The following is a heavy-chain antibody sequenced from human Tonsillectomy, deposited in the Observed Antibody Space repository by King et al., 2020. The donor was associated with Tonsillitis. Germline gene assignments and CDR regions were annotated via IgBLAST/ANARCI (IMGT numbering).Heavy chain of an antibody. D-gene: IGHD4-17*01. CDR1: GFTFSGYG. J-gene: IGHJ3*02. V-gene: IGHV3-21*01. CDR3: ARDGAYNNDGDYAAFDI. Sequence: VQLVESGGGLVKPGGSLRLSCAASGFTFSGYGMSWVRQAPGKGLEWVSSISSGSTYIYYADSVKGRFTISRDNAKNSLYLQMNSLRAEDTAVYYCARDGAYNNDGDYAAFDIWGQGTMVTVSS. CDR2: ISSGSTYI.